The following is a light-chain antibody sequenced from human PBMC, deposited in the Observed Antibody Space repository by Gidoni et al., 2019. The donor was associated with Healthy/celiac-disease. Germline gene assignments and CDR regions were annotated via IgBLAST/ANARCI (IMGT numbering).Light chain of an antibody. CDR1: QSVSSY. V-gene: IGKV3-11*01. CDR3: QQRSNWPPLVT. Sequence: EIVLTQSPATLSLSPGESATLPCRASQSVSSYLAWYQQKPGQAPRLLIYDASNRATGIPARFSGSGSGTDFTLTISSLEPEDFAVYYCQQRSNWPPLVTFGGGTKVEIK. CDR2: DAS. J-gene: IGKJ4*01.